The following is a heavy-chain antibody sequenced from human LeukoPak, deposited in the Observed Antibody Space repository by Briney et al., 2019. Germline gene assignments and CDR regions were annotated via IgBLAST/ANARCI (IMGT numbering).Heavy chain of an antibody. V-gene: IGHV4-61*02. D-gene: IGHD3-22*01. J-gene: IGHJ4*02. Sequence: SQTLSLTCTVSGGSISSGNYYWSWIRQPAGKRLEWIGRIYTSGSTNYNPSLKSRVTISVDTSKNQFSLKLSSVTAADTAVYYCARSQTDQRTYYYDSSGYYYLDYWGQGTLVTVSS. CDR3: ARSQTDQRTYYYDSSGYYYLDY. CDR2: IYTSGST. CDR1: GGSISSGNYY.